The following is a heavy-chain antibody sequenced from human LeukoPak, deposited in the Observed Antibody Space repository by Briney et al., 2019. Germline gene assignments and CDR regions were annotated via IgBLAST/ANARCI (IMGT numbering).Heavy chain of an antibody. CDR3: ARHRGYSLDAFDI. D-gene: IGHD5-18*01. J-gene: IGHJ3*02. CDR1: GGSFSGYY. CDR2: INHSGSI. V-gene: IGHV4-34*01. Sequence: SSETLSLTCAVYGGSFSGYYWSWIRQPPGKGLEWIGEINHSGSINYNPSLKSRVTISVDTSKNQFSLKLSSVTAADTAVYYCARHRGYSLDAFDIWGQGTMVTVSS.